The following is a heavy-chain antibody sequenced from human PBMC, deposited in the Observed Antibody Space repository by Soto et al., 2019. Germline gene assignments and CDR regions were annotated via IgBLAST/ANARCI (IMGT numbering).Heavy chain of an antibody. Sequence: PSETLSLTCTVSGASISSGDYFWRWIRQSPGKGLQWIGYIYDNGSSYYNPSLKSRVTMSVDTSKNQFSLKLSSVTAADTAVYYCAREKGYISGPKNFDYWGQGTLVTVSS. CDR2: IYDNGSS. J-gene: IGHJ4*02. V-gene: IGHV4-30-4*01. CDR3: AREKGYISGPKNFDY. D-gene: IGHD5-12*01. CDR1: GASISSGDYF.